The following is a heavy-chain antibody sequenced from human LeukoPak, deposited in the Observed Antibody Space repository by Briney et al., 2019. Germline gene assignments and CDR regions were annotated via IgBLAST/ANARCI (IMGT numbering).Heavy chain of an antibody. CDR3: ARDNTAAGPFDY. V-gene: IGHV1-46*01. J-gene: IGHJ4*02. CDR2: LDPSGGST. D-gene: IGHD6-13*01. CDR1: GYTFTSYY. Sequence: ASVKLSCKASGYTFTSYYMHWVRRARGQGHEGMVILDPSGGSTSRAQEFQGRVTITRHPYTNTVYMELSSLRSEDTAVYYCARDNTAAGPFDYWGQGSLVTVSS.